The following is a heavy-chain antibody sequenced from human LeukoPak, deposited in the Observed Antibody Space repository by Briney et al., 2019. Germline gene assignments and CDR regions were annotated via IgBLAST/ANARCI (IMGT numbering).Heavy chain of an antibody. D-gene: IGHD3-22*01. J-gene: IGHJ4*02. CDR1: GFTFSSYA. CDR3: AKDCNYDSSGYLG. Sequence: GGSLRLSCVASGFTFSSYAMSWVRQAPGKGLEWVSAISGSGGSTYYADSVKGRFTISRDNSKNTLYLQMNSLRAEDTAVYYCAKDCNYDSSGYLGWGQGTLVTVSS. V-gene: IGHV3-23*01. CDR2: ISGSGGST.